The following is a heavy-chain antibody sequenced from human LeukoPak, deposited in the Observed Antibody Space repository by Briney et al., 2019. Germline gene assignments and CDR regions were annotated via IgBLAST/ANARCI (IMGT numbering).Heavy chain of an antibody. D-gene: IGHD3-9*01. J-gene: IGHJ6*03. CDR3: ASAGLDDITAHMVV. Sequence: SDTLSLPCTVPGRSIRSYYWSWIRQPPGKGLDGMGYIYYSGCTKYNPSLKSRVTISVDTSKNQFSLKLSSVTAADTAVYYCASAGLDDITAHMVVWGKGATVTDSS. CDR2: IYYSGCT. CDR1: GRSIRSYY. V-gene: IGHV4-59*07.